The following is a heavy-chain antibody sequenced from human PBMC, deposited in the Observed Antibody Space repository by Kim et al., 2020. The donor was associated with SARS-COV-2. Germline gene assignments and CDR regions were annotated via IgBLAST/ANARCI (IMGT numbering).Heavy chain of an antibody. Sequence: GGSLRLSCAASGFTFSSYRMNWVRQAPGKGLEWVSYISSSSTIKYAASVKGRFTISRDNAKNSLYLQTNSLRPEDTAVYYCAIDQGGTSIVGAFDYWGQG. CDR3: AIDQGGTSIVGAFDY. J-gene: IGHJ4*02. D-gene: IGHD1-26*01. CDR2: ISSSSTI. CDR1: GFTFSSYR. V-gene: IGHV3-48*01.